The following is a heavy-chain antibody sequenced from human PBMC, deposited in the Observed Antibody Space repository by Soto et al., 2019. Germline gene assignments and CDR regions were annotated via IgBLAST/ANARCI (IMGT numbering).Heavy chain of an antibody. V-gene: IGHV3-23*01. CDR3: ASSSSWYGDDAFES. CDR2: ISGSGGST. CDR1: GLKCISFA. J-gene: IGHJ3*02. Sequence: AGLKCISFASGRIIQDRGKGLEWVSAISGSGGSTYYADSVKGRFTISRDNYKNTLYLQMNSLRAEDTAVEYCASSSSWYGDDAFESRVQGTMVPVSA. D-gene: IGHD6-13*01.